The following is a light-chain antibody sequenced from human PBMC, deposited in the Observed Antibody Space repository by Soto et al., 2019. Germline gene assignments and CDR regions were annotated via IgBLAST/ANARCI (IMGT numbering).Light chain of an antibody. Sequence: DIVMTQTPLSLPVTLGQPASISCRSSQSLVYSNGDTHLTWFQQRPGQPPRLLIYKISNRFSGVXDXSSGSGAGTYFTLRISRVEAEDVGIYYCMQSTQFPFTFGQGTRLDIK. CDR3: MQSTQFPFT. CDR2: KIS. CDR1: QSLVYSNGDTH. V-gene: IGKV2-24*01. J-gene: IGKJ2*01.